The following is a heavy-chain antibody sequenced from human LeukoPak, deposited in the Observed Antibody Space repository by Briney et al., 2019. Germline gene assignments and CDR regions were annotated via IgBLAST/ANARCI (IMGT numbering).Heavy chain of an antibody. CDR1: GFTFSSYA. Sequence: PGGSLRLSCAASGFTFSSYAMSWVRQAPGKGLEWVSAISGSGGSTYYADSVKGRFTISRDNSKNTLYLQMNSLRAEDTAVYYCSARGGGCYHWLSVMDGWGKRTTVTVSS. V-gene: IGHV3-23*01. J-gene: IGHJ6*04. D-gene: IGHD3-16*01. CDR3: SARGGGCYHWLSVMDG. CDR2: ISGSGGST.